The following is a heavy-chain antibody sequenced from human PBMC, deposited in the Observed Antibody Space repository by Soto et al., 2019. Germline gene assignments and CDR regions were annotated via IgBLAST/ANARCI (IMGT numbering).Heavy chain of an antibody. Sequence: EVQLVESGGGLVQPGGSLRLSCAASGVTVSSNYMSWVRQAPGKGLEWVSVNYSGGSTYYADSVKGRFTISSDNSKNTLYLQMNSLRAEDTAVYYCARHGYYYGGGYFDYWGQGTLVTVCS. V-gene: IGHV3-66*04. D-gene: IGHD5-18*01. J-gene: IGHJ4*02. CDR3: ARHGYYYGGGYFDY. CDR1: GVTVSSNY. CDR2: NYSGGST.